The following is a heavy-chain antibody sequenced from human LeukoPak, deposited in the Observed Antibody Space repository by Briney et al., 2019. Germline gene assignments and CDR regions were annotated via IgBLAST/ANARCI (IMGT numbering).Heavy chain of an antibody. Sequence: GGSLRLSCKASGFTFSSYWMNWVRQAPGKGLEWVANINQDGSGAYYVDSVKGRFSISRDNAKDSLYLQMNSLRAEDTAVYYCAKDPPSSSWLYYFDYWGQGTLVTVSS. D-gene: IGHD6-13*01. CDR2: INQDGSGA. CDR3: AKDPPSSSWLYYFDY. V-gene: IGHV3-7*03. CDR1: GFTFSSYW. J-gene: IGHJ4*02.